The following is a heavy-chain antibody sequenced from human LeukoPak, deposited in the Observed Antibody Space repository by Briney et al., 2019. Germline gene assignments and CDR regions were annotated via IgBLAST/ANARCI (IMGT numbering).Heavy chain of an antibody. CDR2: ISYDGNIK. J-gene: IGHJ4*02. CDR3: AREGNYDSSGYLDY. CDR1: GFSFTSYN. Sequence: GGSLRLSCAASGFSFTSYNFHWVRQAPGKGLQWLGFISYDGNIKYEDSVKGRFTISRDNSKNTLYLQMNSLRAEDTAVYYCAREGNYDSSGYLDYWGQGTLVTVSS. V-gene: IGHV3-30*03. D-gene: IGHD3-22*01.